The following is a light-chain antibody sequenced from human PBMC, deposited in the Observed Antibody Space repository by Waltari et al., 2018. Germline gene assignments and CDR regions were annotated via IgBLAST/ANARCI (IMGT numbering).Light chain of an antibody. Sequence: QSLLTQPPSVSGAPGQRITISRPGSRSNIGAGYEVHRYQQFPGPPPKLLIFGSINRASGVPDRCSGSKSGTSASLAITGLQPEDEADYYCQSYDSSLTGFWVFGGGTKLTVV. CDR2: GSI. J-gene: IGLJ3*02. CDR1: RSNIGAGYE. CDR3: QSYDSSLTGFWV. V-gene: IGLV1-40*01.